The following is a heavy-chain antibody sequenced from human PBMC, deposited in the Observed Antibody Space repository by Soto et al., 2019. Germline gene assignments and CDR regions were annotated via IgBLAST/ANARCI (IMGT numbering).Heavy chain of an antibody. CDR2: IYYTANT. D-gene: IGHD2-21*01. CDR3: ARHIWRVGGPNWFDR. J-gene: IGHJ5*02. CDR1: DGSITNTNYY. Sequence: QLQLQESGPGLVRPSETLSLTCIISDGSITNTNYYWGWIRQPPGKGLEWIGSIYYTANTHYSASLKSRVTISVDTSKNQFSLHLSSVTATDTAVYYCARHIWRVGGPNWFDRWGQGTLVTVSS. V-gene: IGHV4-39*01.